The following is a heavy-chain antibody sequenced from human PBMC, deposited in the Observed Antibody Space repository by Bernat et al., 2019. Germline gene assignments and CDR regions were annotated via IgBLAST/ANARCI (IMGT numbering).Heavy chain of an antibody. CDR2: IIPIFGTA. Sequence: QVQLVQSGAEVKKPGSSVKVSCKASGGTFSSYAISWVRQAPGQGLEWMGGIIPIFGTANYAQKFQGKVTITADDSTSTAYMKLSSLSSEDTAVYYCASFDDPDCTNGVCSDYWGQGTLVTVSS. V-gene: IGHV1-69*01. D-gene: IGHD2-8*01. CDR3: ASFDDPDCTNGVCSDY. CDR1: GGTFSSYA. J-gene: IGHJ4*02.